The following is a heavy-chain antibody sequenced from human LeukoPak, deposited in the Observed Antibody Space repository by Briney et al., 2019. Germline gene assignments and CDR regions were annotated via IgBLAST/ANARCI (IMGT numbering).Heavy chain of an antibody. Sequence: GGSLRLSCAASGFTFSSYAMHWVRQAPGKGLEYVSAISSNGGSTYYANSVKGRFTISRDNSKNTLYLQMGSLRAEDMAVYYCARTSGGLAVAATAPYYFDYWGQGTLVTVSS. D-gene: IGHD6-19*01. J-gene: IGHJ4*02. CDR3: ARTSGGLAVAATAPYYFDY. V-gene: IGHV3-64*01. CDR1: GFTFSSYA. CDR2: ISSNGGST.